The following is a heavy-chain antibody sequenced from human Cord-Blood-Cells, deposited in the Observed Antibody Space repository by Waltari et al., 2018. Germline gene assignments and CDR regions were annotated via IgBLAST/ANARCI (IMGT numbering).Heavy chain of an antibody. CDR1: DDTIRSYA. J-gene: IGHJ3*02. D-gene: IGHD2-21*01. CDR3: ARGLPWDAFDI. V-gene: IGHV1-69*01. Sequence: VQRLQAGGEGKKCGSSGRSRWSASDDTIRSYALSSVRQAPGQGLEWMGGIIPIFCTSYYAKKFQDRVTITSDESTSTAYMALRSLSSHYPSVYYCARGLPWDAFDIWGQGTMVTVAS. CDR2: IIPIFCTS.